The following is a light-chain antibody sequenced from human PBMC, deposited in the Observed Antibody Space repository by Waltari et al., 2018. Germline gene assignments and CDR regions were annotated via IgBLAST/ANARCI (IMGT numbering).Light chain of an antibody. J-gene: IGLJ2*01. V-gene: IGLV3-19*01. CDR1: SLRTYF. CDR3: NSRDSSGNHVV. Sequence: SSELTQDPAVSVALGQTVRITCPGDSLRTYFASWYQQKPGQAPVLVIYGKNNRPSGIPDRFSGSRSGNRASLTITGAQAEDEADYYCNSRDSSGNHVVFGGGTKLTVL. CDR2: GKN.